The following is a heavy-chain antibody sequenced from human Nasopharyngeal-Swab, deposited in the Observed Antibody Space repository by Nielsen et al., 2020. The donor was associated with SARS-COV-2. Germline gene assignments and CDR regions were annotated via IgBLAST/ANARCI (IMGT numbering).Heavy chain of an antibody. Sequence: GESLKISCAASGFTFSSYGMHWVRQAPGKGLEWVAVISYDGSNKYYADSVEGRFTISRDNSKNTLYLQMNSLRAEDTAVYYCAKNSGYDSFDYWGQGTLVTVSS. V-gene: IGHV3-30*18. CDR2: ISYDGSNK. J-gene: IGHJ4*02. D-gene: IGHD5-12*01. CDR1: GFTFSSYG. CDR3: AKNSGYDSFDY.